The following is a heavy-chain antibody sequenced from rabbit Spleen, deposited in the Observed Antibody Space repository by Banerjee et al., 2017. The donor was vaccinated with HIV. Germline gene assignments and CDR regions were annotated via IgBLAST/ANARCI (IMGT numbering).Heavy chain of an antibody. D-gene: IGHD8-1*01. CDR3: ARDSGRSFSSYGMDL. CDR2: IYAGNSGGNT. CDR1: GLDLSSRYW. V-gene: IGHV1S45*01. Sequence: EQLEESGGDLVKPGTSLTLTCKASGLDLSSRYWICWVRQAPGKGLEWIACIYAGNSGGNTYYASWAKGRFTISKTSSTTVTLQMTSLTAADTATYFCARDSGRSFSSYGMDLWRPGTLVTVS. J-gene: IGHJ6*01.